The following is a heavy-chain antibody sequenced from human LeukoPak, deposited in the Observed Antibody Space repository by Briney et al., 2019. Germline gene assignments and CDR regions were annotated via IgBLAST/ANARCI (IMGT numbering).Heavy chain of an antibody. CDR1: GLTFSSHW. CDR3: AKDGTPYGDYDYFDY. CDR2: ISGSGGST. J-gene: IGHJ4*02. V-gene: IGHV3-23*01. D-gene: IGHD4-17*01. Sequence: PGGSLRLSCAASGLTFSSHWMHWVRQAPGKGLEWVSAISGSGGSTYYADSVKGRFTISRDNSKNTLYLQMNSLRAEDTAVYYCAKDGTPYGDYDYFDYWGQGTLVTVSS.